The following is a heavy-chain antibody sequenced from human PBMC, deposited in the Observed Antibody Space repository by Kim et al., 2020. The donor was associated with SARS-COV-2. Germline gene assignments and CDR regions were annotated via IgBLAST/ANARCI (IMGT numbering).Heavy chain of an antibody. CDR3: ARVGVQLVGDS. CDR1: GFTFSSYS. D-gene: IGHD6-13*01. Sequence: GGSLRLSCAASGFTFSSYSMNWVRQAPGKGLEWVSSISSSSSYIYYADSVKGRFTISRDYAKNSLYLLIYILRAEVTAVYYCARVGVQLVGDSFGQGSLV. V-gene: IGHV3-21*01. CDR2: ISSSSSYI. J-gene: IGHJ5*01.